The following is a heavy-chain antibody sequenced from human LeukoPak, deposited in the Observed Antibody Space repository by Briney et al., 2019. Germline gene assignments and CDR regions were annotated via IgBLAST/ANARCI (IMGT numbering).Heavy chain of an antibody. V-gene: IGHV4-39*07. D-gene: IGHD3-22*01. CDR1: GGSISSSSYY. CDR2: IYYSGST. Sequence: PSETLSLTCTVSGGSISSSSYYWGWIRQPPGKGLEWIGSIYYSGSTYYNPSLKSRVTISVDTSKNQFSLKLSSVTAADTAVYYCASDPYYYDSSGYYYGAFDIWGQGTMVTVSS. CDR3: ASDPYYYDSSGYYYGAFDI. J-gene: IGHJ3*02.